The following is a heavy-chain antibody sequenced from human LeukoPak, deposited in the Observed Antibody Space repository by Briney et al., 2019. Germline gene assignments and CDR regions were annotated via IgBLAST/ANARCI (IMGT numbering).Heavy chain of an antibody. Sequence: GGSLRLSCAASGFTFSSYAMSWVRQAPGKGLEWVSAISGSGGSTYYADSVKGRFIISRDNSKTTLFLQLNSLGAGDSAVFYCAKDGTNYGLGTSFDNWGQGTLVTVSS. D-gene: IGHD3-10*01. CDR2: ISGSGGST. V-gene: IGHV3-23*01. J-gene: IGHJ4*02. CDR3: AKDGTNYGLGTSFDN. CDR1: GFTFSSYA.